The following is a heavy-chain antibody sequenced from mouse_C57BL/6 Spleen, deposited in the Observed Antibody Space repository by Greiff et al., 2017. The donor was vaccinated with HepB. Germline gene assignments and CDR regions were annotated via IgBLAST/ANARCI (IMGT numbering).Heavy chain of an antibody. D-gene: IGHD2-4*01. J-gene: IGHJ1*03. CDR1: GYTFTSYW. CDR3: ARSGDDDGGYCDLDV. Sequence: VQLQQSGAELVKPGASVKMSCKASGYTFTSYWITWVKQRPGQGLEWIGDIYPGSGSTNYNEKFKSKATLTVDTSSSTAYMQLSSLTSEDSAVFYGARSGDDDGGYCDLDVWGTGTTVTVSS. V-gene: IGHV1-55*01. CDR2: IYPGSGST.